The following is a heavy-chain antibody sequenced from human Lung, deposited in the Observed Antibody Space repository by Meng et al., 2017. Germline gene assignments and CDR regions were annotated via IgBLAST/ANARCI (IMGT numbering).Heavy chain of an antibody. CDR3: ARFDISSSGRGDY. V-gene: IGHV4-4*02. Sequence: QGELEGSGPGRVKPSGTLSLTCAVSGGSITSSTWWSLVRQTPGKGLEWFGEIFHSGSTNYNPPLESRVTISVDKSKNQFSLKVYSVTAADTATYYCARFDISSSGRGDYWGQGILVTVSS. D-gene: IGHD1-26*01. J-gene: IGHJ4*02. CDR1: GGSITSSTW. CDR2: IFHSGST.